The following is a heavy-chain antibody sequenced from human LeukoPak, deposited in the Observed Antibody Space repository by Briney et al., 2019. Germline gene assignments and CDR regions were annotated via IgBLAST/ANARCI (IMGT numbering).Heavy chain of an antibody. J-gene: IGHJ2*01. CDR2: IKQDGSAQ. V-gene: IGHV3-7*01. CDR3: ARVSAAGTGFLDL. CDR1: GFTVSGYW. Sequence: GGSPRLSCAASGFTVSGYWMSWVRQAPGKGLEWVANIKQDGSAQNYVDSVKGRLTTSRDNAKNSLFLQMSSLRVEDTALYYCARVSAAGTGFLDLWGRGTLVLVSA. D-gene: IGHD6-13*01.